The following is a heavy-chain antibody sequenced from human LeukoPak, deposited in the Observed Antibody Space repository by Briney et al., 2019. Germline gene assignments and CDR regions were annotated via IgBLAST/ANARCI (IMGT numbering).Heavy chain of an antibody. Sequence: SVRVSCKASVGTFTRYAISWGRQRPGEGGEWGGGIIPIFGTANYAQKFQGRVTITADESTSTAYMELSSMRSDDTAVYYCAVGSTPYQIDYLGQGTLVTVSS. CDR2: IIPIFGTA. V-gene: IGHV1-69*13. CDR3: AVGSTPYQIDY. CDR1: VGTFTRYA. D-gene: IGHD2-2*01. J-gene: IGHJ4*02.